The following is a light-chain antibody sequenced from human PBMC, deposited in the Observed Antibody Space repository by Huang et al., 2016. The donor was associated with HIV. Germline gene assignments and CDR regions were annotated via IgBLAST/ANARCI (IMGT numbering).Light chain of an antibody. CDR2: ATS. CDR1: QSGRDK. V-gene: IGKV3-15*01. J-gene: IGKJ4*01. CDR3: QQYESWPPLT. Sequence: EIVMTQSPDTLSVSPGERATLSCRASQSGRDKLAWYQQKPGQAPRLLLHATSTRAAGGPARFSGSGSGTEFTLTISSLQSEDCGVYYCQQYESWPPLTFGGGTKVEIK.